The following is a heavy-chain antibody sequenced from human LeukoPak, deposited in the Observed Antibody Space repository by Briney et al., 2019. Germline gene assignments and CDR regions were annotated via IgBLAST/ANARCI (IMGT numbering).Heavy chain of an antibody. CDR3: ARENKKINDY. CDR2: ISSTSSYI. D-gene: IGHD1/OR15-1a*01. Sequence: GGSPRLSCAASGFTFSSYSMSWVRQAPGKGLEWVSSISSTSSYIYYADSVKGRFTISRDNAKNSLYLQLNSLRAEDTALYYCARENKKINDYWGQGTLVTVSS. J-gene: IGHJ4*02. V-gene: IGHV3-21*01. CDR1: GFTFSSYS.